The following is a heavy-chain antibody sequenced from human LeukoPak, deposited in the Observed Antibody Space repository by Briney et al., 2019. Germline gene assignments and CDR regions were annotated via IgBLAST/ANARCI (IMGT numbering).Heavy chain of an antibody. CDR3: ARDRRALKTFFDY. Sequence: GGSLRLSCAASGFTFSSYAMHWVRQAPGKGLEWVAVISYDGSNKYYADSVKGRFTISRDNSKNTLYLQMNSLRVEDTAVYYCARDRRALKTFFDYWGQGTLVTVSS. J-gene: IGHJ4*02. CDR1: GFTFSSYA. V-gene: IGHV3-30-3*01. CDR2: ISYDGSNK.